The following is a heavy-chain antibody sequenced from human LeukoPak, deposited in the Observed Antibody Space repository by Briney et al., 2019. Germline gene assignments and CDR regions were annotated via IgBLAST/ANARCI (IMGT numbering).Heavy chain of an antibody. J-gene: IGHJ4*02. V-gene: IGHV1-69*01. D-gene: IGHD3-3*01. Sequence: SVKVSCKASGGTFSSYAISWVRQAPGQGLEWMGGIIPTFGTANYAQKFQGRVTITADESTSTAYMELSSLRSEDTAVYYCARDGKYYDLWSGYYYWGQGTLVTVSS. CDR1: GGTFSSYA. CDR2: IIPTFGTA. CDR3: ARDGKYYDLWSGYYY.